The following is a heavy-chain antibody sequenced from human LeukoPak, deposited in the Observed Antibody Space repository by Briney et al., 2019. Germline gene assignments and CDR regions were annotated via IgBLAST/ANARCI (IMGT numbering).Heavy chain of an antibody. J-gene: IGHJ4*02. Sequence: SETLSLTCTVSGGSISSYYWSWIRQPPGKGLEWIGYIYYSGSTNYNPSLKSRVTISVDTPKNQFSLKLSSVTAADTAVYYCAGQWASYFDFWGQGTLVPVSS. CDR2: IYYSGST. D-gene: IGHD1-26*01. V-gene: IGHV4-59*01. CDR1: GGSISSYY. CDR3: AGQWASYFDF.